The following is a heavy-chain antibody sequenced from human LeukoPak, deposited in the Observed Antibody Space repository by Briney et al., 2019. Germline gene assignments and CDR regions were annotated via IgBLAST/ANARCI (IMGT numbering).Heavy chain of an antibody. CDR1: GDSISNGGCY. CDR3: ARGARDHAFDI. D-gene: IGHD3-10*01. V-gene: IGHV4-30-2*01. J-gene: IGHJ3*02. Sequence: PSETLSLTCTVSGDSISNGGCYWSWIRQPPGEGLEWIGYIYHSGSTYYNPSLTSRVTISVDRSKNQFSLKVNSVTAADTAVYYCARGARDHAFDIWGQGTMVTVSS. CDR2: IYHSGST.